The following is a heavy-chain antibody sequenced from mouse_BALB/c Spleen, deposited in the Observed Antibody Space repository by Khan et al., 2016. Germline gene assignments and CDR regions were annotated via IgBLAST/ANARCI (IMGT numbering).Heavy chain of an antibody. CDR2: ISYSGST. Sequence: EVQLQESGPGLVKPSQSLSLTYTVTGFSITSGYGWNWIRQFPGNKLEWMGYISYSGSTNYNPSLKSRISITRDTSKNQFFLQLNSVTTEDTATYYCARTARIKYWGQGTTLTVSS. CDR3: ARTARIKY. V-gene: IGHV3-2*02. CDR1: GFSITSGYG. J-gene: IGHJ2*01. D-gene: IGHD1-2*01.